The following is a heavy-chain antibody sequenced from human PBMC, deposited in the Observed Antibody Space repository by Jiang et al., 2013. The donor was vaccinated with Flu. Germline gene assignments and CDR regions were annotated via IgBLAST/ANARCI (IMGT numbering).Heavy chain of an antibody. CDR3: ARARAPEIAAYYFDS. CDR2: IDHSGRT. D-gene: IGHD6-13*01. V-gene: IGHV4-4*02. CDR1: GDSISSPNW. J-gene: IGHJ4*02. Sequence: PGLVKSSGTLSLTCAVSGDSISSPNWWSWVRQPPGKGLEWIGEIDHSGRTNHNPSLKSRVIISIDESKNHFSLNLRSVTAADTAVYFCARARAPEIAAYYFDSWGQGTLVTVSS.